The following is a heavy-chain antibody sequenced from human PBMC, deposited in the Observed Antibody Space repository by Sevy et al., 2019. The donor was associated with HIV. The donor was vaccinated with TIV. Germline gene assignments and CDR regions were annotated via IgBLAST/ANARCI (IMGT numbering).Heavy chain of an antibody. CDR3: ARDHSDSRYYLDY. J-gene: IGHJ4*02. V-gene: IGHV3-7*03. D-gene: IGHD2-15*01. CDR1: GFTFSSYW. Sequence: GGSLRLSCAASGFTFSSYWMSWVRQAPGKGLEWVANIKQDGSEKYYVDSVKGRFTISRDNAKNSLYLQMNSLRAEDTAVYYCARDHSDSRYYLDYWGQGTLVTVSS. CDR2: IKQDGSEK.